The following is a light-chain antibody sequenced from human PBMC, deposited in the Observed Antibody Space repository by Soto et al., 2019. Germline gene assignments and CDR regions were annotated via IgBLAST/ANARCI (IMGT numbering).Light chain of an antibody. Sequence: DIQMTQSPSSLSASVGDRVTITCRASQSISTYLNWYQQKVGKAPKLLIYAASSLQRGVPSRLSGSGSWTDFALTISSLQPEDFATYYCQQSFSTPRTFGQGTKLEIK. J-gene: IGKJ2*02. CDR2: AAS. V-gene: IGKV1-39*01. CDR3: QQSFSTPRT. CDR1: QSISTY.